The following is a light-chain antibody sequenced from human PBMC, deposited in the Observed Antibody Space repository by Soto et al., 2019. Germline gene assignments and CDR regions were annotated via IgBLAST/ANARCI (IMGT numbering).Light chain of an antibody. CDR3: QQRSKWPLT. J-gene: IGKJ4*01. CDR2: GVS. Sequence: EIVLTQSPVTLSVSPGDGAALSCRASQSVGNNLAWYQQKPGQAPRLLIYGVSSRATGIPDRFSGSGSGTDFTLTISSLEPEDFAVYYCQQRSKWPLTFGGGTKVDIK. V-gene: IGKV3-11*01. CDR1: QSVGNN.